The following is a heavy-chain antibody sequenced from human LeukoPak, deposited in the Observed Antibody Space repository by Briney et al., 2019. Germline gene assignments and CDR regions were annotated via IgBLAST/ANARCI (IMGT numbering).Heavy chain of an antibody. Sequence: GGSLRLSCAASGFTFSNYVMSWVRQAPGKGLEWVATIGTSGVSTNYADSVKGRVTISRDNSRSTLYLQMNSLRADDTAVYYCAKPERSDYWGQGTLVTVSS. J-gene: IGHJ4*02. CDR3: AKPERSDY. V-gene: IGHV3-23*01. CDR2: IGTSGVST. D-gene: IGHD1-14*01. CDR1: GFTFSNYV.